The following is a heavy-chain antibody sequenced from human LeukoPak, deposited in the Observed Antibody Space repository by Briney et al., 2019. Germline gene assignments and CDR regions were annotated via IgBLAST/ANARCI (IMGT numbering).Heavy chain of an antibody. Sequence: PGGSLRLSCAASGFTFSSYWMHWVRQAPGKGLVWVSRINSDGSSTSYADSVKGRFTISRDNAKNTLYLQMNSLRAEDTAVYYCARSSIGGYYYYYMDVWGKGTTVTISS. CDR2: INSDGSST. D-gene: IGHD3-16*01. V-gene: IGHV3-74*01. CDR1: GFTFSSYW. CDR3: ARSSIGGYYYYYMDV. J-gene: IGHJ6*03.